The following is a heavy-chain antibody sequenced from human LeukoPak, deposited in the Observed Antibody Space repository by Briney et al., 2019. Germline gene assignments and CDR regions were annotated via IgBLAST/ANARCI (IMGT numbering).Heavy chain of an antibody. D-gene: IGHD3-3*01. CDR3: ARHTNYEFWTGSNWFDP. J-gene: IGHJ5*02. Sequence: PSETLSLTCAVYGGSFSGYYWSWIRQPPGKGLEWTGEINHSGSTNYNPSLKSRVTISVDTSKNQFSLKLRSVTAADTAVYYCARHTNYEFWTGSNWFDPWGQGTLVTVSS. CDR1: GGSFSGYY. V-gene: IGHV4-34*01. CDR2: INHSGST.